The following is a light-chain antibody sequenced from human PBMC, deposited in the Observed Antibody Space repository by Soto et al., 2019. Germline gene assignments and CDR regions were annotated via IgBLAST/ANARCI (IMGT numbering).Light chain of an antibody. CDR3: QQSYSAPWT. CDR2: ASS. V-gene: IGKV1-39*01. CDR1: QSISSH. Sequence: DIQMTQSPSSLSASVGDRVTITCRASQSISSHLHWYQQKPGKAPNLLIYASSSLQSGVPSRFSGIGSGTDFTLTISSLQPEDFATYYCQQSYSAPWTFGQGTKVEIK. J-gene: IGKJ1*01.